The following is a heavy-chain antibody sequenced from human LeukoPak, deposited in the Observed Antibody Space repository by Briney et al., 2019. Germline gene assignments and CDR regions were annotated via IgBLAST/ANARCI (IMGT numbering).Heavy chain of an antibody. V-gene: IGHV3-21*01. Sequence: GGSLRLSCAASGFTFSSYGMHWVRQAPGKGLEWVSSISSSSSYIYYADSVKGRFTISRDNAKNSLYLQMNSLRAEDTAVYYCARALDTAMGYYYYGMDVWGQGTTVTVSS. J-gene: IGHJ6*02. D-gene: IGHD5-18*01. CDR3: ARALDTAMGYYYYGMDV. CDR2: ISSSSSYI. CDR1: GFTFSSYG.